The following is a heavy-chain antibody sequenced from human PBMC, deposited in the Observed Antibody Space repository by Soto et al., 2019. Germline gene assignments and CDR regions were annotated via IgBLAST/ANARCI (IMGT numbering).Heavy chain of an antibody. J-gene: IGHJ4*01. CDR2: VSTSGRST. CDR1: GFIFSEST. CDR3: VKQAHGWDGVAFDY. V-gene: IGHV3-64D*06. Sequence: EVQLVESGGGLVQPGGSLRLSCSASGFIFSESTIYWVRQVPGKGLEAISAVSTSGRSTYYADSVKDRFTISRDNSKNTLFLQRGSLRPEDTAIYYCVKQAHGWDGVAFDYSGHRTQVTVAS. D-gene: IGHD3-16*01.